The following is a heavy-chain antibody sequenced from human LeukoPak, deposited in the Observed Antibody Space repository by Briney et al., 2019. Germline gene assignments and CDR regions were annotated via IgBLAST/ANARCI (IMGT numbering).Heavy chain of an antibody. D-gene: IGHD2-15*01. Sequence: SETLSLTCTVSGGSISNSNCYWGWIRQPPGKGLEWIGSIYYSGSTYYNPSLKSRVTISVDTSKNQFSLKLSSVTAADTAVYYCARDGSGGANWFDPWGQGTLVTVSS. V-gene: IGHV4-39*07. CDR2: IYYSGST. J-gene: IGHJ5*02. CDR1: GGSISNSNCY. CDR3: ARDGSGGANWFDP.